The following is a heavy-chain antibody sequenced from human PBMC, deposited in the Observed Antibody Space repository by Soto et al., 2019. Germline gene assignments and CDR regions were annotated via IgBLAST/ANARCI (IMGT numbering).Heavy chain of an antibody. CDR2: VYFSGST. CDR3: ARSSRSYFDY. V-gene: IGHV4-59*12. J-gene: IGHJ4*02. Sequence: SETLSLTCTISGGSISSYYWSWIRQTPGKGLEWIGYVYFSGSTNYNPSLKSRVLISIDTSRNQFSLKLNSVTAADTAMYYCARSSRSYFDYWGQGTLVTVSS. CDR1: GGSISSYY.